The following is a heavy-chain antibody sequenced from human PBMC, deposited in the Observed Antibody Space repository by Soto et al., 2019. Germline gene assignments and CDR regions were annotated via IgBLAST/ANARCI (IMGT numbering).Heavy chain of an antibody. D-gene: IGHD6-13*01. V-gene: IGHV3-9*01. CDR2: ISWNSGSI. Sequence: GGSLRLSCAASGFTFDDYAMHWVRQAPGKGLEWVSGISWNSGSIGYADSVKGRFTISRDNAKNSLYLQMNSLRAEDTALYYCAKDFIAAAGAYYYYYMDVWGKGTTVTVSS. CDR1: GFTFDDYA. CDR3: AKDFIAAAGAYYYYYMDV. J-gene: IGHJ6*03.